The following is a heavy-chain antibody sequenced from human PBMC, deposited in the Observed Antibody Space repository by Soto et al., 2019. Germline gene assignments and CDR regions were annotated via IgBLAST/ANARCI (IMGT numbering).Heavy chain of an antibody. Sequence: VQLVQSGAEVKKPGSSVKVSCKASGDTFSNYPFIWVRQAPGQGLDWMGGIIPIFGTTDYGQRFQGRVTNTADESTNTAYMELSSLRSDDTAVYYCARGLYCGGGCYSHFDYWGQGTLVTVSS. CDR1: GDTFSNYP. CDR3: ARGLYCGGGCYSHFDY. CDR2: IIPIFGTT. D-gene: IGHD2-21*02. V-gene: IGHV1-69*01. J-gene: IGHJ4*02.